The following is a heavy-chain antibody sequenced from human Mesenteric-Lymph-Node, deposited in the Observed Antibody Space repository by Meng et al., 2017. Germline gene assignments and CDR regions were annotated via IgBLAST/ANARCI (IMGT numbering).Heavy chain of an antibody. CDR1: GGSISSSNYY. J-gene: IGHJ3*02. CDR2: MYYSGST. CDR3: ARGSVYYNSREDAFDI. V-gene: IGHV4-39*07. D-gene: IGHD3-22*01. Sequence: SETLSLTCTVSGGSISSSNYYWGWIRQPPGKGLEWIGSMYYSGSTYYNPSLKSRVTVSVDTSKNHFSLKLSSVTAADTAVYYCARGSVYYNSREDAFDIWGQGTMVTVSS.